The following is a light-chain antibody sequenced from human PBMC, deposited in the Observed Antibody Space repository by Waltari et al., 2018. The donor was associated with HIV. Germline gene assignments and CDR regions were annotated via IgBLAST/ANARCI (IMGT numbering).Light chain of an antibody. CDR1: ESISDY. Sequence: DIQMTQSPSSLSASVGDRVTITCQASESISDYLNWYQYIPGKAPKLLIFAASSLQNGGPPRFSGSSSGTHFTLTISSLQPEDFAVYYCQQTYYVPHTFGQGTKLDIK. J-gene: IGKJ2*01. CDR2: AAS. V-gene: IGKV1-39*01. CDR3: QQTYYVPHT.